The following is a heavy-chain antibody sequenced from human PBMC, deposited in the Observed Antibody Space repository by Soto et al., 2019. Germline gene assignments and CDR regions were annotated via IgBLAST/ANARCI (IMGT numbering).Heavy chain of an antibody. J-gene: IGHJ4*02. CDR2: INPSGGST. V-gene: IGHV1-46*01. CDR1: GYTFTSYY. D-gene: IGHD2-2*01. CDR3: ARDSGIVVVPATGSFDY. Sequence: ASVKVSCKASGYTFTSYYMHWVRQAPGQGLEWMGIINPSGGSTSYAQKFKGRVTMTRDTSTSTVYMELSSLRSEDTAVYYCARDSGIVVVPATGSFDYWGQGTLVTVSS.